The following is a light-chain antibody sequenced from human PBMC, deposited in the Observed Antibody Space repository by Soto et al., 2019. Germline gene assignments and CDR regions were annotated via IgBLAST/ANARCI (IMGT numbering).Light chain of an antibody. CDR2: AAS. V-gene: IGKV1-9*01. J-gene: IGKJ2*01. CDR1: QGISSY. CDR3: QQVNSYPYT. Sequence: DIQLTQSPAFLTASVGDRVTITCRASQGISSYLGWYQQKPGKAPNLLIFAASTLQDGVPSRFSGSGSGAEFTLTISDLQPEDCATYYCQQVNSYPYTFGQGPRWRS.